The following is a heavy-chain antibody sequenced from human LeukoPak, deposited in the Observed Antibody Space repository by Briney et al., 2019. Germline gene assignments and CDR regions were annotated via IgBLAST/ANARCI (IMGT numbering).Heavy chain of an antibody. Sequence: ASVQVSCHASGSTFHNYDINWVRRATGQGLEWMGWMNPNSGNTGFAQKFQDRVSMTRDTSINTAYMELTSLRSGDTAVYYCSRATPGGLHGYSFDYWGQGTVVTVYS. J-gene: IGHJ4*02. V-gene: IGHV1-8*02. CDR3: SRATPGGLHGYSFDY. CDR2: MNPNSGNT. CDR1: GSTFHNYD. D-gene: IGHD5-24*01.